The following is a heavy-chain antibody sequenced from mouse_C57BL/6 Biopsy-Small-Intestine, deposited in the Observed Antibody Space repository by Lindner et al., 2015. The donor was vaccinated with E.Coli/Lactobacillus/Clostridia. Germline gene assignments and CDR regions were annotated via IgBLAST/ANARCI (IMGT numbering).Heavy chain of an antibody. D-gene: IGHD4-1*01. CDR1: GYTFNTYG. J-gene: IGHJ4*01. Sequence: SVKVSCKTSGYTFNTYGMFWVRQAPGQGLEWMGWISGYSGVTEYAPKFHNRVTMTIDTSTSTAYMQMRSLTSDDTAVYYCARQDANWFDPWGQGTLVTVSS. CDR2: ISGYSGVT. V-gene: IGHV1-72*04. CDR3: ARQDANWFDP.